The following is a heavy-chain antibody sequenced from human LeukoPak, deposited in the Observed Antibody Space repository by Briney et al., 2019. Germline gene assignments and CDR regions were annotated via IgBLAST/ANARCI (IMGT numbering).Heavy chain of an antibody. Sequence: SETLSLTCTVSGGSISSYYWSWIRQPSGKGLEWIGYIYYNGGTNYNPSLKSRVTISVDTSKNQFSLKLSSVTAADTAVYYCARVRSGYSYGPFDYWGQGTLVTVSS. J-gene: IGHJ4*02. CDR3: ARVRSGYSYGPFDY. V-gene: IGHV4-59*01. CDR1: GGSISSYY. CDR2: IYYNGGT. D-gene: IGHD5-18*01.